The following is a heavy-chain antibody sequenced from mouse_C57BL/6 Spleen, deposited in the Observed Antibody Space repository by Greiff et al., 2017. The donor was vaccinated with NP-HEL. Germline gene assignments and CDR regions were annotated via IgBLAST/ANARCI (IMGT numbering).Heavy chain of an antibody. Sequence: QVQLQQPGAELVRPGSSVKLSCKASGYTFTSYWMHWVKQRPIQGLEWIGNIDPSDSEPHYNQKFKDKATLTVDKSSSTAYMQLSCLTSDDSAVYYCARMGIGPPSWFAYWGQGTLVTVSA. J-gene: IGHJ3*01. CDR3: ARMGIGPPSWFAY. CDR2: IDPSDSEP. V-gene: IGHV1-52*01. D-gene: IGHD6-1*01. CDR1: GYTFTSYW.